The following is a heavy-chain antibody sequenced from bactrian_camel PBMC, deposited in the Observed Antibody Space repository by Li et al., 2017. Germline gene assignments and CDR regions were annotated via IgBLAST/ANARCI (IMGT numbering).Heavy chain of an antibody. Sequence: HVQLVESGGGSVQAGGSLRLSCAGSGFIYYMYWVRQAPGKGLEWVSSILSDGSATYYVDSVKGRFTISRDNARNILYLQMNNLQPEDTAMYYCKAVPQRRRGQNCPHVGNTYWGQGTQVTVSS. J-gene: IGHJ4*01. D-gene: IGHD1*01. V-gene: IGHV3S6*01. CDR1: GFIYY. CDR2: ILSDGSAT. CDR3: KAVPQRRRGQNCPHVGNTY.